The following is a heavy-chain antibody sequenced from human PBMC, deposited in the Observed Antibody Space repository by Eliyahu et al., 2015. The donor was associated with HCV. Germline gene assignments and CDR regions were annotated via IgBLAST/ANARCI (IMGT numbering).Heavy chain of an antibody. D-gene: IGHD2-15*01. J-gene: IGHJ3*02. V-gene: IGHV3-30*03. CDR1: GFTFSTXG. Sequence: QGQLVESGGGVVQSGRSLRLSCVASGFTFSTXGXHWVRQAPGKGLEWVAVISYDGSNKNYAESVKGRFTFSRDNSKNTLYLQMNSLRVEDTAVYYCARDEGYCRGGNCLRAFDIWGQGTMVTVSS. CDR3: ARDEGYCRGGNCLRAFDI. CDR2: ISYDGSNK.